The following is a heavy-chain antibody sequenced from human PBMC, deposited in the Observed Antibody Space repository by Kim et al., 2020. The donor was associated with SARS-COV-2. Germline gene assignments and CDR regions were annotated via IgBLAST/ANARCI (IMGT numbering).Heavy chain of an antibody. CDR2: IYHSGST. Sequence: SETLSLTCAVSGGSISSCGYSWSWIRQPPGKGLEWIGYIYHSGSTYYNPSLKSRVTISVDRSNNQFSLKLSSVTAADTALYYCARLPLGGGQWYFDLWGRGTLVTVSS. D-gene: IGHD3-16*01. V-gene: IGHV4-30-2*01. J-gene: IGHJ2*01. CDR3: ARLPLGGGQWYFDL. CDR1: GGSISSCGYS.